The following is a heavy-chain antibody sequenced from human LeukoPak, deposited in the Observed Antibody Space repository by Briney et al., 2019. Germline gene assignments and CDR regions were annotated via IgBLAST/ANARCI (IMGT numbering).Heavy chain of an antibody. CDR3: ARSSAAGRVDY. CDR2: ISYDGSNK. V-gene: IGHV3-30*03. CDR1: GFTFSSYG. D-gene: IGHD6-19*01. Sequence: PGGSLRLSCAASGFTFSSYGMHWVRQAPGKGLEWVAVISYDGSNKYYADSVKGRFTISRDNSKNTLYLQMNSLRAEDTAVYYCARSSAAGRVDYWGQGTLVTVSS. J-gene: IGHJ4*02.